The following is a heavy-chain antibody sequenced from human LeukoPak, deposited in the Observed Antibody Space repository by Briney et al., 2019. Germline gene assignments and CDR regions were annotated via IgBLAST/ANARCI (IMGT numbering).Heavy chain of an antibody. CDR3: VKMTSGSSSLPF. Sequence: PGGSLRLSCAASGFSLSNYWMHWVRQAPGKGLEYVSSISNYGGTTYYAESVKGRFTISRDNSKKTLYLQMSSLRIEDTAVYYCVKMTSGSSSLPFWGQGTLVTVSS. D-gene: IGHD6-6*01. CDR2: ISNYGGTT. V-gene: IGHV3-64D*06. CDR1: GFSLSNYW. J-gene: IGHJ4*02.